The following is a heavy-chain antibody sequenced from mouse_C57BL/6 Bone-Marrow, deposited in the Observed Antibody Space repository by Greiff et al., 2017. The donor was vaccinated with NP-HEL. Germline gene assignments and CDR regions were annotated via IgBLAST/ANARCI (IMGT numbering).Heavy chain of an antibody. CDR3: ARSRSSYEDWYFDV. D-gene: IGHD1-1*01. Sequence: QVHVKQPGAELVRPGTSVKLSCKASGYTFTSYWMHWVKQRPGQGLEWIGVIDPSDSYTNYNQKFKGKATLTVDTSSSTAYMQLSSLTSEDSAVYYCARSRSSYEDWYFDVWGTGTTVTVSS. CDR2: IDPSDSYT. J-gene: IGHJ1*03. V-gene: IGHV1-59*01. CDR1: GYTFTSYW.